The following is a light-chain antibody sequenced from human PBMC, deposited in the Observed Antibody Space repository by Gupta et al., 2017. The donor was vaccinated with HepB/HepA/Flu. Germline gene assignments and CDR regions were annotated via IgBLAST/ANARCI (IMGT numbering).Light chain of an antibody. CDR1: QSISSY. V-gene: IGKV1-39*01. CDR2: AAS. CDR3: QQSYSQG. J-gene: IGKJ1*01. Sequence: DIQMTQSPSSLSASVGDRVTITCRASQSISSYLNWYQQKPGKAPKLLIYAASSLQSGVPSRFSGSGSGTDFTLTISRLQPEDFATYYCQQSYSQGFGQGTKVEIK.